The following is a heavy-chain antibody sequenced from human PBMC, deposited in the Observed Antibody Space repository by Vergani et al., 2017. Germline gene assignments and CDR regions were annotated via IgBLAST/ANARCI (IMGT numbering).Heavy chain of an antibody. V-gene: IGHV3-33*08. CDR3: ARDKSKRAPAVMGTYYYYMDV. J-gene: IGHJ6*03. Sequence: QVHLVESGGAVVQPGRSLRLSCEVSGFIFSHYGIHWVRQAPGKGLEWVGVIWYDGSNRYYADSVKGRFTISRDNSKNTLYLEMESLRVEDTAVYFCARDKSKRAPAVMGTYYYYMDVWGKGTKVTVSS. CDR2: IWYDGSNR. CDR1: GFIFSHYG. D-gene: IGHD3-16*01.